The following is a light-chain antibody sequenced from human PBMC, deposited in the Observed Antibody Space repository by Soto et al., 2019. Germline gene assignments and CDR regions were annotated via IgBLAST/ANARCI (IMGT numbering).Light chain of an antibody. Sequence: QAVVTQEPSFSVSPGGTVTLTCGLRSGSVSTNYYPSWYQQTPGQAPRTLIYRTDTRSSGVPDRFSGSILGNKAALTITGAQADDESDYYCVLYMGSGIGVFGGGTKLTVL. V-gene: IGLV8-61*01. CDR3: VLYMGSGIGV. CDR2: RTD. CDR1: SGSVSTNYY. J-gene: IGLJ3*02.